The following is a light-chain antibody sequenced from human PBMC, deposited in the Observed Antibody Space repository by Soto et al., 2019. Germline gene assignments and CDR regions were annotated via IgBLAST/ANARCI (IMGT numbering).Light chain of an antibody. CDR2: EVT. V-gene: IGLV2-14*01. J-gene: IGLJ1*01. Sequence: QSVLTQPASVSGSPGQSIAISCSGSSSDLGIYNYVSWYQQHPGKVPKLIIFEVTNRPSGVSNRFSGSKSGNTASLTISALQAEDEADYYCSSYTTSSTRVFGTGTKVTVL. CDR3: SSYTTSSTRV. CDR1: SSDLGIYNY.